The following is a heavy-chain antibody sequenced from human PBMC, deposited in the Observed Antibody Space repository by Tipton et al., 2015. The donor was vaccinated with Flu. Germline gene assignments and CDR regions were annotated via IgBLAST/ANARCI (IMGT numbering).Heavy chain of an antibody. CDR1: GGSVSSGFDY. CDR3: ARQYLSLVGRGDF. D-gene: IGHD2-8*02. Sequence: TLSLTCTVSGGSVSSGFDYWGWIRQSPGKGLEWIASIYYTGSVYYNPSLKSRATISVDTSKNQFSLRLRSVTAADTAVYFCARQYLSLVGRGDFWGQGALVTVSS. CDR2: IYYTGSV. J-gene: IGHJ4*02. V-gene: IGHV4-39*01.